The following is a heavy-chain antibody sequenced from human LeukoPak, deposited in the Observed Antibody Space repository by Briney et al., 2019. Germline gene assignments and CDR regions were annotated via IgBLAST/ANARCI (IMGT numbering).Heavy chain of an antibody. Sequence: ASVKVSCKASGYTFTGYYMHWVRQAPGQGLEWMGWINPNSGGTNYAQKFQGRVTRTRDTSISTAYMELSRLRSDDTAVYYCARDGEMITFGGVIPDAFDIWGQGTMVTVSS. CDR3: ARDGEMITFGGVIPDAFDI. CDR2: INPNSGGT. CDR1: GYTFTGYY. V-gene: IGHV1-2*02. D-gene: IGHD3-16*02. J-gene: IGHJ3*02.